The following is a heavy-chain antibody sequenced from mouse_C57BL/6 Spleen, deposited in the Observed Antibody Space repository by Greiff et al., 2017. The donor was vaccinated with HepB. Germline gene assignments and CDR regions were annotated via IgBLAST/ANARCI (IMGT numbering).Heavy chain of an antibody. CDR3: ASFYYGYDDAGPYAMDY. J-gene: IGHJ4*01. Sequence: VQLKESGPELVKPGASVKISCKASGYSFTDYNMNWVKQSNGKSLEWIGVINPNYGTTSYNQKFKGKATLTVDQSSSTAYMQLNSLTSEDSAVYYCASFYYGYDDAGPYAMDYWGQGTSVTVSS. CDR1: GYSFTDYN. CDR2: INPNYGTT. D-gene: IGHD2-2*01. V-gene: IGHV1-39*01.